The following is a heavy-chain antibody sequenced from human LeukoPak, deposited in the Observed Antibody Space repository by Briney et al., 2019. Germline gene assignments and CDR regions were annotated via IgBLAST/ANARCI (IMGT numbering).Heavy chain of an antibody. V-gene: IGHV5-51*01. J-gene: IGHJ5*02. D-gene: IGHD6-13*01. CDR2: IYPGDSDT. Sequence: SGESLKISCKGSGYSFTSYWIGWVRQMPGKGLEWMGIIYPGDSDTRYSPSFQGQVTISADKSISTAYLQWSSLKASDTAMYYCARLLAGAAAGDNWFDPWGQGTLVTVSS. CDR1: GYSFTSYW. CDR3: ARLLAGAAAGDNWFDP.